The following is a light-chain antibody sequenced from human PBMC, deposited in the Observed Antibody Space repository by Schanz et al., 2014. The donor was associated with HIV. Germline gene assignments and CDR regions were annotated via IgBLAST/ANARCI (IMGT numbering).Light chain of an antibody. Sequence: QSVLTQPPSVSGAPGQRITISCTGSSSNIGAGFDVNWYRQLPGTAPKLLIYGNSNRPSGVPDRISASKSGTSASLAITGLQPGDEADYYCQSYDRSLRASVFGGGTKLTVL. CDR3: QSYDRSLRASV. J-gene: IGLJ3*02. CDR2: GNS. V-gene: IGLV1-40*01. CDR1: SSNIGAGFD.